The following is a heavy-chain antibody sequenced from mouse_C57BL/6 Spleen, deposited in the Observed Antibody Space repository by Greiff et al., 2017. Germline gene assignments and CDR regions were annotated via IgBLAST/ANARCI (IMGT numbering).Heavy chain of an antibody. J-gene: IGHJ4*01. CDR3: ANDGYYRGYYAMDY. CDR2: INPNNGGT. Sequence: EVQLQQSGPELVKPGASVKMSCKASGYTFTDYNMHWVKQSHGKSLEWIGYINPNNGGTSYNQKFKGKATLTVNKSSSTAYMELRSLTSEDSAVYYCANDGYYRGYYAMDYWGQGTSVTVSS. V-gene: IGHV1-22*01. D-gene: IGHD2-3*01. CDR1: GYTFTDYN.